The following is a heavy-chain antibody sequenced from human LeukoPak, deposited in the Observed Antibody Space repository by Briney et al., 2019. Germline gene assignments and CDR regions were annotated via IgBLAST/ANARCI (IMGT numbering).Heavy chain of an antibody. CDR3: ARVGQELGPSSFDY. V-gene: IGHV3-30-3*01. CDR2: ISYDGSNK. J-gene: IGHJ4*02. CDR1: GFTFSSYA. D-gene: IGHD3-10*01. Sequence: AGGSLRLSCAASGFTFSSYAMHWVRQAPGKGLEWVAVISYDGSNKYYADSVKGRFTISRDNSKNTLYLQMNSLRAEDTAVYYCARVGQELGPSSFDYWGQGTLVTVSS.